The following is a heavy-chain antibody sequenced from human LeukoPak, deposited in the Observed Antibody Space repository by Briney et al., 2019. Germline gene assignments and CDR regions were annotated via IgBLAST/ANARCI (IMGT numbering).Heavy chain of an antibody. Sequence: GGSLRLSCEASGFTLSTYWMNWVRQVPGKGLDWVANINPDGSGKRYEGSVKGRFTIARDNADNSLSLQMNSLRAEDTAVYYCASWGAGGNSWGQGTLVTVSS. CDR2: INPDGSGK. V-gene: IGHV3-7*01. D-gene: IGHD3-16*01. CDR3: ASWGAGGNS. J-gene: IGHJ4*02. CDR1: GFTLSTYW.